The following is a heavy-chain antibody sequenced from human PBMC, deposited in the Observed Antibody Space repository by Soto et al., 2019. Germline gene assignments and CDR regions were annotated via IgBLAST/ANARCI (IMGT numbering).Heavy chain of an antibody. CDR2: ISYDGSNK. CDR1: GFTYSSYA. CDR3: ARVLRYCSGGSCEEWFDP. Sequence: QVQLVESGGGVVQPGRSLRLSCAASGFTYSSYAMHWVRQAPGKGLEWVAVISYDGSNKYYADSVKGRFTISRDNSKNTLYLQMNSLRAEDTAVYYCARVLRYCSGGSCEEWFDPWGQGTLVTVSS. V-gene: IGHV3-30-3*01. D-gene: IGHD2-15*01. J-gene: IGHJ5*02.